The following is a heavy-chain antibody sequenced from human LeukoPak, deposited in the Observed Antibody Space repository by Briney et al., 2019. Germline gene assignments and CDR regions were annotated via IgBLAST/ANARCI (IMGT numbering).Heavy chain of an antibody. V-gene: IGHV4-34*01. CDR1: GGSFSGYY. Sequence: SETLSLTCAVYGGSFSGYYWSWIRQPPGKGLEWIGEINHSGSTNYNPSLKSRVTISVDTSKNQFSLKLSSVTAAETAVYYCATSSGFYYYYGMDVWGQGTTVTVSS. CDR2: INHSGST. CDR3: ATSSGFYYYYGMDV. D-gene: IGHD3-3*01. J-gene: IGHJ6*02.